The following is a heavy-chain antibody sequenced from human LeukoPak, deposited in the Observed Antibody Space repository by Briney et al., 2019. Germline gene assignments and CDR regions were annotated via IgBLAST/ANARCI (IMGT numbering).Heavy chain of an antibody. V-gene: IGHV4-59*01. CDR3: ARGVYIAAAQYAY. CDR2: IYYSGST. D-gene: IGHD6-13*01. J-gene: IGHJ4*02. Sequence: SETLSLACTVSGGSISSFYWSWIRQPPGTGLEWIGNIYYSGSTNYNPSLKSRVTISVDTSKNQFSLKLSSVTAADTAVYYCARGVYIAAAQYAYWGQGTLVTVSS. CDR1: GGSISSFY.